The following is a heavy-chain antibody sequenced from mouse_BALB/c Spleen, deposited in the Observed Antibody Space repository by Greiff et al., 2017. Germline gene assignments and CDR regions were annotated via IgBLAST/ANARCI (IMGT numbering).Heavy chain of an antibody. CDR2: IWAGGST. J-gene: IGHJ3*01. D-gene: IGHD1-1*01. V-gene: IGHV2-9*02. Sequence: VQLQQSGPGLVAPSQSLSITCTVSGFSLTSYGVHWVRQPPGKGLEWLGVIWAGGSTNYNSALMSRLSISKDNSKSQVFLKMNSLQTDDTAMYYCARVDYGSLSWFAYWGQGTLVTVSA. CDR3: ARVDYGSLSWFAY. CDR1: GFSLTSYG.